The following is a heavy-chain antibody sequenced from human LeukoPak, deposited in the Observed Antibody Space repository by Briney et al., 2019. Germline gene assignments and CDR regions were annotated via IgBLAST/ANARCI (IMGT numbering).Heavy chain of an antibody. CDR1: GFTVSSSY. Sequence: PGGSLRLSCAASGFTVSSSYMSWVRQAPGKGLEWVSVIYRGGSIYEADSLKGRFTISRDTSTNTVYLQMNSLRAEDTAVYYCVRGLQLWPDWGSSFGVWGQGTMVTVSS. V-gene: IGHV3-53*01. D-gene: IGHD3-16*01. CDR2: IYRGGSI. CDR3: VRGLQLWPDWGSSFGV. J-gene: IGHJ3*01.